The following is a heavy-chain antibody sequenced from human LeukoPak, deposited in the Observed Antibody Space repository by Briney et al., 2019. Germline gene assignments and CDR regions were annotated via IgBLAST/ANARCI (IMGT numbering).Heavy chain of an antibody. CDR3: ARDNSVRDEAWWFNP. D-gene: IGHD5-24*01. CDR2: ISPSGGST. V-gene: IGHV1-46*01. CDR1: GYTFTSNY. J-gene: IGHJ5*02. Sequence: ASVKVSFRAFGYTFTSNYMHWVRQAPGQGPEWMGVISPSGGSTTYAQKFQGRVTLTRDMSTSTDYLELSSLRSEDTAVYYCARDNSVRDEAWWFNPWGQGTLVTVSS.